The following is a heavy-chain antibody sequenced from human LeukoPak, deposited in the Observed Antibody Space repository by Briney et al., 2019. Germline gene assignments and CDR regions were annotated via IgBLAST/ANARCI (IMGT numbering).Heavy chain of an antibody. CDR2: ISGSGGST. J-gene: IGHJ4*02. D-gene: IGHD6-19*01. CDR1: GFTFSNYA. Sequence: GGSLRLSCGASGFTFSNYAMSWVRQAPGKGLEWVSSISGSGGSTYYADSVKGRFTISRDNAKNSLYLQMNSLRAEDTAVYYCARDTRSSSGWYGTSFDYWGQGTLVTVSS. V-gene: IGHV3-23*01. CDR3: ARDTRSSSGWYGTSFDY.